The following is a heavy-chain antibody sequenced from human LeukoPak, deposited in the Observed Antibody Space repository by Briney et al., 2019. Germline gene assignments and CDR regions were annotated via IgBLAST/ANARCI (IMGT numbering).Heavy chain of an antibody. D-gene: IGHD3-3*01. CDR1: GGSFSGYY. Sequence: SETLSLTCAVYGGSFSGYYWSWIRQPPGKGLEWIGYIYYSGSTNYNPSLKSRVTISVDTSKNQFSLKLSSVTAADTAVYYCARGPIFGVVTRYYYYGMDVWGQGTTVTVSS. J-gene: IGHJ6*02. CDR3: ARGPIFGVVTRYYYYGMDV. CDR2: IYYSGST. V-gene: IGHV4-59*01.